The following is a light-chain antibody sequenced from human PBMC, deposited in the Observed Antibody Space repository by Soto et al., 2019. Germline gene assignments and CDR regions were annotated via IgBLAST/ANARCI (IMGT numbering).Light chain of an antibody. CDR1: QSINKW. V-gene: IGKV1-5*03. CDR3: QQYNDYPAWT. Sequence: DIEMTQSPSTLSASAGDKVTVTCRASQSINKWLAWYQQKPGKAPTLLIYEASSIQSGIPSRFSGTESGTDFTLTISSLPADDFATYYCQQYNDYPAWTFGQGTKVEIK. J-gene: IGKJ1*01. CDR2: EAS.